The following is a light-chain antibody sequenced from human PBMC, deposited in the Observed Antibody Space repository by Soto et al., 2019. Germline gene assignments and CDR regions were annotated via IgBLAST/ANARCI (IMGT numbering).Light chain of an antibody. Sequence: QSALTQPPSVSGYPGQSVTISCTGTSSDVGTYNRVSWYQQPPNTAPKLMIYEVSNRPSGVPDRFSGSKSGNTASLTISGLQAEDEADYYCSSYTSSSTLVFGGGTKLTVL. CDR2: EVS. J-gene: IGLJ2*01. CDR1: SSDVGTYNR. V-gene: IGLV2-18*02. CDR3: SSYTSSSTLV.